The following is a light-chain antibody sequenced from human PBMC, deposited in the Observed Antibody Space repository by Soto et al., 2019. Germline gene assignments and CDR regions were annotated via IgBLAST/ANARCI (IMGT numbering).Light chain of an antibody. V-gene: IGKV2-28*01. CDR3: MQALQTPLT. Sequence: DIVMTQSPLSLPVTPGEPASISCRSSQSLLHRNGYNYLDWYLQKPGQSPQLLIYLGSNRASGVPDRFSGSGSGTDFTLKISRVEAEDVGVYYCMQALQTPLTFGQGTKLEIK. CDR2: LGS. J-gene: IGKJ2*01. CDR1: QSLLHRNGYNY.